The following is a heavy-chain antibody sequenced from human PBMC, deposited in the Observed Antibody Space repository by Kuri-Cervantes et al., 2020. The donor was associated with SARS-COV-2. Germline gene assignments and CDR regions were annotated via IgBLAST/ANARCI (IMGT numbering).Heavy chain of an antibody. J-gene: IGHJ6*03. Sequence: GESLKISCAASGFTFSSYAMSWVRQAPGKGLEWVSAISGSGGSTYYADSVKGRFIISRDNSKNTLYLQMNSLGAEDTAVYYCARVEGPTYYYYMDVWGKGTTVTVSS. CDR1: GFTFSSYA. V-gene: IGHV3-23*01. CDR2: ISGSGGST. CDR3: ARVEGPTYYYYMDV.